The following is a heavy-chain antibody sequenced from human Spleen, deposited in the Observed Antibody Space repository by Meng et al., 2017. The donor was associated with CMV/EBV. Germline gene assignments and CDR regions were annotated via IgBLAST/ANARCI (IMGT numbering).Heavy chain of an antibody. V-gene: IGHV4-30-4*08. J-gene: IGHJ5*02. Sequence: QVRRQESGQGLVKPSQPLSLTCTVSGGSISSGDYSWSWIRQPPGKGLEWIGYIYYSGSTYSNASLKSRVTISIDRSKNQFSLKLSSVTAADTAVYYCARDRKHYGERGWFDPWGQGTLVTVSS. CDR1: GGSISSGDYS. CDR2: IYYSGST. D-gene: IGHD4-17*01. CDR3: ARDRKHYGERGWFDP.